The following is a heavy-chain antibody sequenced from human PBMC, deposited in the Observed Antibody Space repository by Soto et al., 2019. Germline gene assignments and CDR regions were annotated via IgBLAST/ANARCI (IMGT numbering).Heavy chain of an antibody. Sequence: SVKVSCKASGGTFSSYAISWVRQAPGQGLEWMGGIIPIFGTANYAQKFQGRVTITADKSTSTAYMELSSLRSEDTAVYYCARDSAHYDLGTPYDFDYWGQGTLVTVSS. D-gene: IGHD3-3*01. CDR2: IIPIFGTA. V-gene: IGHV1-69*06. CDR1: GGTFSSYA. CDR3: ARDSAHYDLGTPYDFDY. J-gene: IGHJ4*02.